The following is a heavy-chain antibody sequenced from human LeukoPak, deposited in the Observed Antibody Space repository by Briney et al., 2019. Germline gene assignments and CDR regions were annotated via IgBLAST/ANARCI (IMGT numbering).Heavy chain of an antibody. Sequence: SETLSLTCAVYGGSFSDYYWTWIRQPPGKRLEWIGEINHSGTTTNYNPFLKSRVTISVDTSKNQFSLKLSSVTAADTAVYYCARGSSAARRLGPWGQGSLVTVSS. D-gene: IGHD6-6*01. J-gene: IGHJ5*02. CDR2: INHSGTTT. V-gene: IGHV4-34*01. CDR3: ARGSSAARRLGP. CDR1: GGSFSDYY.